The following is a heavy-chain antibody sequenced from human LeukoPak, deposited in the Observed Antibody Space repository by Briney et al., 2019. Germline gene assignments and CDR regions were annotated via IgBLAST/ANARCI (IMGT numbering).Heavy chain of an antibody. Sequence: PSETLSLTCTVSGGSISSGSYYWSWIRQPAGKGLEWIGRIYTSGSTNYNPSLKSRVTISVDTSKNQFSLKLSSVTAADTAVYYCARDSSSWYGHDYWGQGTLVTVSS. J-gene: IGHJ4*02. CDR1: GGSISSGSYY. D-gene: IGHD6-13*01. V-gene: IGHV4-61*02. CDR2: IYTSGST. CDR3: ARDSSSWYGHDY.